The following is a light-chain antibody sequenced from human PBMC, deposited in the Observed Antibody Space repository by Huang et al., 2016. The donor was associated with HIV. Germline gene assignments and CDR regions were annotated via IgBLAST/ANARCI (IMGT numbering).Light chain of an antibody. CDR1: QTIITY. CDR3: QQSYSNPRLT. Sequence: DIQLTQSPSSLSASVGDRVTNSCRASQTIITYLNWYQQKPGKAPKLLIYASSSLQSGVPSRCRGSGSGTDFTLNISSLQPEDFATYYCQQSYSNPRLTFGGGTKVDIK. CDR2: ASS. J-gene: IGKJ4*01. V-gene: IGKV1-39*01.